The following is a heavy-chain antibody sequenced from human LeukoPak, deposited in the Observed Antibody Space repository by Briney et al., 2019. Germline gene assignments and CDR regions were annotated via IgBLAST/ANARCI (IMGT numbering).Heavy chain of an antibody. CDR2: ISAYNGNT. CDR3: ASPRIAAAGIYGMDV. Sequence: ASVKVSCKASGYTFTSYGISWVRQAPGQGPEWMGWISAYNGNTNYAQKLQGRVTMTTDTSTSTAYTELRSLRSDDTAVYYCASPRIAAAGIYGMDVWGQGTTVTVSS. D-gene: IGHD6-13*01. J-gene: IGHJ6*02. CDR1: GYTFTSYG. V-gene: IGHV1-18*01.